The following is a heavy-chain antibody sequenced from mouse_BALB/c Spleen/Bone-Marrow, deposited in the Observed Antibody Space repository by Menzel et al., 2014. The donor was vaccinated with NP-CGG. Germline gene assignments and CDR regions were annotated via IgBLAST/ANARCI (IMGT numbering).Heavy chain of an antibody. Sequence: EVKLVESGPGLVKPSQSLSLTCSVTGYSITSRYYWNWIRQFPGNKLQWMGYINYTGSDNYNPSLKNRISITRDTSKNQFFLKLNSVTTEDTATYYCARGGDYYGNYFDYWGQGTTLTVSS. D-gene: IGHD1-1*01. CDR3: ARGGDYYGNYFDY. CDR1: GYSITSRYY. J-gene: IGHJ2*01. V-gene: IGHV3-6*02. CDR2: INYTGSD.